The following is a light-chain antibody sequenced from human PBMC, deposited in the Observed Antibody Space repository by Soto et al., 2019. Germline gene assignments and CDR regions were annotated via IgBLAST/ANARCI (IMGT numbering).Light chain of an antibody. V-gene: IGKV3-11*01. CDR2: DAS. J-gene: IGKJ5*01. Sequence: EIVLTQSPATLSLSPGERATLSCRASQSVSSYLAWYQQKPCQAPRLLLYDASNRATGIPARFSGSGSGTDFTLTISSLEPEDFAVYYCQQRSNWPPITFGQGTRLEIK. CDR3: QQRSNWPPIT. CDR1: QSVSSY.